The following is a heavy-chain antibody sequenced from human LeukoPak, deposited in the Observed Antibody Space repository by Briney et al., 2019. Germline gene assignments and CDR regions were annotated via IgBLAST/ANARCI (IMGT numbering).Heavy chain of an antibody. D-gene: IGHD2-2*01. CDR3: AKGLSSTSNNWFDP. J-gene: IGHJ5*02. Sequence: GGSLRPSCAASGFTFSSYAMSWVRQAPGKGLEWVSAISGSGGSTYYADSVKGRFTISRDNSKNTLYLQMNSLRAEDTAVYYCAKGLSSTSNNWFDPWGQGTLVTVSS. CDR1: GFTFSSYA. V-gene: IGHV3-23*01. CDR2: ISGSGGST.